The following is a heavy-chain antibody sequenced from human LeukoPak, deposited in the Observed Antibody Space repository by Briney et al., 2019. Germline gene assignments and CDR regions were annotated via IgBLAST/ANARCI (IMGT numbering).Heavy chain of an antibody. CDR1: GFTFDDYA. D-gene: IGHD3-10*01. CDR2: ISGDGAST. V-gene: IGHV3-43*02. J-gene: IGHJ6*02. Sequence: GGSLRLSCAASGFTFDDYAMHWVRQAPGKGLGWVSLISGDGASTYYAASVKGRFTISRDNSKNTLYLQMNSLRAEDTAVYYCARGLLWFGEPDYYYGMDVWGQGTTVTVSS. CDR3: ARGLLWFGEPDYYYGMDV.